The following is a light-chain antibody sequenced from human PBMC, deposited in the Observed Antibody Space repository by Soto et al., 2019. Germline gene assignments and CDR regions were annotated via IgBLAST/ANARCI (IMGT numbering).Light chain of an antibody. Sequence: ELVMTQSPATLSVSPGERATLSCRASQSVNSNLAWYQQKPGQAPRLLIYDASTRATGIPARFSGSGSGTEFTLTISSLQSEDFAVYYCQQYNNWPRTFGQGTQVEIK. J-gene: IGKJ1*01. V-gene: IGKV3-15*01. CDR1: QSVNSN. CDR3: QQYNNWPRT. CDR2: DAS.